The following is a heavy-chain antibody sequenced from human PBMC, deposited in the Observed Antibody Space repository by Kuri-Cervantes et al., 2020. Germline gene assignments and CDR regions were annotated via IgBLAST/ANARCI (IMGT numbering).Heavy chain of an antibody. CDR1: GFTFDDYA. CDR2: ISWNSGSI. J-gene: IGHJ3*02. Sequence: LSLTCAASGFTFDDYAMHWVRQAPGKGLEWVSGISWNSGSIGYVDSVKGRFTISRDNAKNSLYLQMNSLRAEDTAVYYCAREGSIVVVVAAPDAFDIWGQGTMVTVSS. CDR3: AREGSIVVVVAAPDAFDI. D-gene: IGHD2-15*01. V-gene: IGHV3-9*01.